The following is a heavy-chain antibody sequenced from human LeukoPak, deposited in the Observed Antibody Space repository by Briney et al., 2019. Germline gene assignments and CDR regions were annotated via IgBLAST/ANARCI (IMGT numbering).Heavy chain of an antibody. CDR3: AKLIPAATQIDAFDI. CDR2: ISYDGSNK. Sequence: PGGSLRLSCAASGFTFSDYYMSWIRQAPGKGLEWVAVISYDGSNKYYADSVKGRFTISRDNSRNTLYLQMNSLRAEDTAVYYCAKLIPAATQIDAFDIWGQGTMVTVSS. V-gene: IGHV3-30*18. CDR1: GFTFSDYY. D-gene: IGHD2-2*01. J-gene: IGHJ3*02.